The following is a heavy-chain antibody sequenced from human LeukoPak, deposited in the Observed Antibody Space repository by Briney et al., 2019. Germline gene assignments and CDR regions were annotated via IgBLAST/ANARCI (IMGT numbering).Heavy chain of an antibody. Sequence: GGSLRLSCAASGLTFSDYYMSWIRQAPGKGLEWVSYISSSSGYTNYADSVKGRFTISRDNAKNSLYLQMNSLRAEDTAVYYCARAWIQLWHPYYYYGTDVWGKGTTVTVSS. J-gene: IGHJ6*04. V-gene: IGHV3-11*06. CDR2: ISSSSGYT. CDR3: ARAWIQLWHPYYYYGTDV. D-gene: IGHD5-18*01. CDR1: GLTFSDYY.